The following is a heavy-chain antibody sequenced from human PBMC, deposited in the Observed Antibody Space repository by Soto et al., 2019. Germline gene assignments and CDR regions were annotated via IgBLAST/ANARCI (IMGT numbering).Heavy chain of an antibody. Sequence: QVQPQESGPGLVRPSQTLSLTCTVSGGSISSGDYYWSWIRQAPGKGLEWIGYISNSGTAYYNPSLKSRVTISVDTSKNQFSLKLSSVTVADTAVYSCARDAWTVVRGLPISGGLDVWGQGTTVTVSS. V-gene: IGHV4-30-4*01. J-gene: IGHJ6*02. CDR1: GGSISSGDYY. CDR2: ISNSGTA. CDR3: ARDAWTVVRGLPISGGLDV. D-gene: IGHD3-10*01.